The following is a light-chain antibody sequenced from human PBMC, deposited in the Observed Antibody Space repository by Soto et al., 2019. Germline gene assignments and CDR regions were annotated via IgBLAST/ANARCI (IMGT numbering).Light chain of an antibody. CDR3: QQYNNWPPWT. Sequence: EIVMTQSPATLSVSPGERATLSCRASQSVSSNLAWYQQKPGQAPRLLIYDASTRATGIPARFSGSGSGIEFTLTVSSLQSEDFAVYYCQQYNNWPPWTFGQGTKVEIK. CDR1: QSVSSN. J-gene: IGKJ1*01. V-gene: IGKV3-15*01. CDR2: DAS.